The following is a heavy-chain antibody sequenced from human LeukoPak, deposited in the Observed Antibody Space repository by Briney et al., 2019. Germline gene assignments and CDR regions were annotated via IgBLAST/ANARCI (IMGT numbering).Heavy chain of an antibody. CDR3: ARDLLYGDYAYFDY. J-gene: IGHJ4*02. CDR1: GYTFTGYY. Sequence: GASVKVSCKASGYTFTGYYMHWVRQAPGQGLEWMGWINPNSGGTNYAQKFQGRVTMTRDTSISTAYMELSRLRSDDTAVYYCARDLLYGDYAYFDYWGQGTLVTVSS. CDR2: INPNSGGT. D-gene: IGHD4-17*01. V-gene: IGHV1-2*02.